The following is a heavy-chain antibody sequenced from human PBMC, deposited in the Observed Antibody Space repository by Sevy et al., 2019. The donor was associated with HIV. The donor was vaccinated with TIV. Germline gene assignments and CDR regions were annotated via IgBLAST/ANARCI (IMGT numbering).Heavy chain of an antibody. CDR2: ISSSSSTI. CDR3: ARSGYSSGWSDY. CDR1: GFTFSSDS. D-gene: IGHD6-19*01. Sequence: GGSLRLSCAASGFTFSSDSMNWVRQAPGNGLEWVSYISSSSSTIYYADSVKGGFTISRDNAKNSLYLQMNSLRDEDTAVYYCARSGYSSGWSDYWGQGTLVTVSS. V-gene: IGHV3-48*02. J-gene: IGHJ4*02.